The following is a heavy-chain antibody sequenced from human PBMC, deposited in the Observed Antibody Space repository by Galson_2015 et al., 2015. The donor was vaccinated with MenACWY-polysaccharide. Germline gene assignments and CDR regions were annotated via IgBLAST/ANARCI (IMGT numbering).Heavy chain of an antibody. CDR2: INPSGDST. V-gene: IGHV1-46*01. CDR1: GYTFTSYY. CDR3: ARDGHHYGSGSYESHFDY. J-gene: IGHJ4*02. D-gene: IGHD3-10*01. Sequence: SVKVSCKASGYTFTSYYMHWVRQAPGQGLEWMGTINPSGDSTRYAQKFQGRVTMTRDTSTSTVYMELNSLRSEDTAVYYCARDGHHYGSGSYESHFDYWGQGTLVTVSS.